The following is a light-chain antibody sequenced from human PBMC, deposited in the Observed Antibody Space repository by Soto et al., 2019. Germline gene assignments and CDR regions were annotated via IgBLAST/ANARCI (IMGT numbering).Light chain of an antibody. CDR2: DAS. CDR1: QSVSSY. CDR3: QQRSSWPRT. J-gene: IGKJ1*01. Sequence: EIVLTQSPATLSLSPGERATLSCRASQSVSSYLAWYQQKAGQAPRLLIYDASNRATGIPARFSGSGSGTDFTLTISLLKPEDFAVYYCQQRSSWPRTFGLGTKVEI. V-gene: IGKV3-11*01.